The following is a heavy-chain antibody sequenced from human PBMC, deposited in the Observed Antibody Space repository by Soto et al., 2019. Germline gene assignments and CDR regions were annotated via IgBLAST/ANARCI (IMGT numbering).Heavy chain of an antibody. Sequence: ASVKVSCKASGYTFTSYYMHWVRQAPGQGFEWMGWINPNSGGTDYAQKFQGWVTMTRDTSISTAYMELSRLRSDDTAVYYCATTRKYYYDTTGYDAFDIWGQGTMVTVSS. CDR2: INPNSGGT. D-gene: IGHD3-22*01. J-gene: IGHJ3*02. CDR1: GYTFTSYY. V-gene: IGHV1-2*04. CDR3: ATTRKYYYDTTGYDAFDI.